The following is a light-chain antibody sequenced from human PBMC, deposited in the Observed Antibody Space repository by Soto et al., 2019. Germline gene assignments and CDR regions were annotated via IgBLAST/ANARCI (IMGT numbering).Light chain of an antibody. CDR3: QQYNSYWT. CDR1: QIISNY. CDR2: AAS. J-gene: IGKJ1*01. Sequence: DIQMTQSPSSLSASVGDRVTITCRASQIISNYLNWYQQKPGKAPKFLIYAASTLQSGVPSRFSGSGSATEFTLTISSLQPDDFATYYCQQYNSYWTFGQGTKVDIK. V-gene: IGKV1-16*01.